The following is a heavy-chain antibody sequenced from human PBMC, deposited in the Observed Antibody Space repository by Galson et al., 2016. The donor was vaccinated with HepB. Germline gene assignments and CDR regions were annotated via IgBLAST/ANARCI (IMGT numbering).Heavy chain of an antibody. Sequence: SETLSLTCTVSGGSISGYLWSWIRQTPGKGLEWIGSIYYSGRTYYSPSLRSRVTISLDTSKNQFSLKLTSVTAADTGVYYCVRSPCGGECFTDFWGQGTLVTVSS. CDR1: GGSISGYL. CDR3: VRSPCGGECFTDF. J-gene: IGHJ4*02. V-gene: IGHV4-59*05. D-gene: IGHD2-21*01. CDR2: IYYSGRT.